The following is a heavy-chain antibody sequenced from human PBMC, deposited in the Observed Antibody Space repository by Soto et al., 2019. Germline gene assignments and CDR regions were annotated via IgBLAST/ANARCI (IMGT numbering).Heavy chain of an antibody. D-gene: IGHD6-19*01. V-gene: IGHV1-69*13. CDR3: ARRASSGWSLFWFDP. CDR1: GGTFSSYA. CDR2: IIPIFGTA. J-gene: IGHJ5*02. Sequence: SVKVSCKASGGTFSSYAISWVRQAPGQGLEWMGGIIPIFGTANYAQKFQGRVTITADESTSTAYMELSSLRSGDTAVYYCARRASSGWSLFWFDPCGQGTLVTVSS.